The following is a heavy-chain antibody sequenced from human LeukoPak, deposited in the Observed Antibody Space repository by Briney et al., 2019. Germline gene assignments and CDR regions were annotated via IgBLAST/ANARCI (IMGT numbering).Heavy chain of an antibody. Sequence: SETLSLTCTVSGGSISGYYRSWIRQPPGKGLEWIGNVYYSGGTNYNPSLKSRVTISIDTSNNQFSLILSSVTAADTAVYYCARDGALAYWGQGTLVTVSS. V-gene: IGHV4-59*01. D-gene: IGHD1-26*01. CDR3: ARDGALAY. J-gene: IGHJ4*02. CDR1: GGSISGYY. CDR2: VYYSGGT.